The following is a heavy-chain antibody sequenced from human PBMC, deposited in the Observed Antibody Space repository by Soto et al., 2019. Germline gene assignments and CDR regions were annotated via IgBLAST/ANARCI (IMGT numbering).Heavy chain of an antibody. D-gene: IGHD5-18*01. V-gene: IGHV3-30-3*01. Sequence: GGSLRLSCAASGFTFSSYAMHWVRQAPGKGLEWVAVISYDGSNKYYADSVKGRFTISRDNSKNTLYLQMNSLRAEDTAVYYCARVEGYSYGPADYWGQGTLVTVSS. J-gene: IGHJ4*02. CDR2: ISYDGSNK. CDR1: GFTFSSYA. CDR3: ARVEGYSYGPADY.